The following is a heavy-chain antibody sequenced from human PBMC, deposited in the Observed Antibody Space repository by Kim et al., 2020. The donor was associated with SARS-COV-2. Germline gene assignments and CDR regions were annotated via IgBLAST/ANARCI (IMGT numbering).Heavy chain of an antibody. Sequence: GGSLRLSCAASGFTVSSNYMSWVRQAPGKGLEWVSVIYSGGSTYYADSVKGRFTISRDNSKNTLYLQMNSLRAEDTAVYYCARGATDYDYVWGSYRHEGYFDYWGQGTLVTVSS. CDR3: ARGATDYDYVWGSYRHEGYFDY. CDR2: IYSGGST. CDR1: GFTVSSNY. J-gene: IGHJ4*02. V-gene: IGHV3-53*01. D-gene: IGHD3-16*02.